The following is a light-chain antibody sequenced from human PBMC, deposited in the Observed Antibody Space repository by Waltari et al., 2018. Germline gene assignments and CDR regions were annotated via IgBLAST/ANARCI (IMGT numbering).Light chain of an antibody. CDR1: SSDVGGYNY. Sequence: QSALTQPPSASGAPGQSVTISCTGTSSDVGGYNYVSWYQQHPGEAPKLLIYEVSQRPSGVPNRFSGSKSGNTASLTVSGLQAEDEGDYYCSSYAGRNTLFGGGTKLTVL. CDR2: EVS. V-gene: IGLV2-8*01. CDR3: SSYAGRNTL. J-gene: IGLJ2*01.